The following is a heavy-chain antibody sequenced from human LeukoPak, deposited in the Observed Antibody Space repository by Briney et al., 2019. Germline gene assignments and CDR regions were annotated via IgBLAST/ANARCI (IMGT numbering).Heavy chain of an antibody. Sequence: PSETLSLTCAVSGGSISSNSYYWGWIRQPAGKGLEWIGRIYTSGSTNYNPSFKSRVTMSVDTFKNQFSLKLSSVTAADTAVYYCVREFFDTAMVIAGDYYYYYRDVGGKGTTVTISS. D-gene: IGHD5-18*01. J-gene: IGHJ6*03. CDR2: IYTSGST. CDR1: GGSISSNSYY. V-gene: IGHV4-61*02. CDR3: VREFFDTAMVIAGDYYYYYRDV.